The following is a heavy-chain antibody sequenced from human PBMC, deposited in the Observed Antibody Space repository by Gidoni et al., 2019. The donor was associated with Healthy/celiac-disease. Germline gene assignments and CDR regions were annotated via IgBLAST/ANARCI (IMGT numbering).Heavy chain of an antibody. Sequence: QLQLQESGPGLVKPSETLSLTCTVSGRSISSSSYYWGWLRQPPGKGLEWIGIIYDRGSTYYNPSRKSGVPISVDTSKNQFSLKLSSVTAAETAVYYCARHISFQWCMLYAGWFDPWGQGTLVTVSS. CDR1: GRSISSSSYY. CDR3: ARHISFQWCMLYAGWFDP. CDR2: IYDRGST. J-gene: IGHJ5*02. V-gene: IGHV4-39*01. D-gene: IGHD2-8*01.